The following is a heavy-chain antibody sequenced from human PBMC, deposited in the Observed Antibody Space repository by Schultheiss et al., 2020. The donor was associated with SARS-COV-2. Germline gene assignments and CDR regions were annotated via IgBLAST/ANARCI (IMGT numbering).Heavy chain of an antibody. V-gene: IGHV3-11*06. CDR1: GFTFSDYY. J-gene: IGHJ4*02. CDR3: ARVWYSSGWYWFDY. D-gene: IGHD6-19*01. CDR2: ISSSSSYT. Sequence: LSLTCAASGFTFSDYYMSWIRQAPGKGLEWVSYISSSSSYTNYADSVKGRFTISRDNAKNSLYLQMNSLRAEDTAVYYCARVWYSSGWYWFDYWGQGTLVTVSS.